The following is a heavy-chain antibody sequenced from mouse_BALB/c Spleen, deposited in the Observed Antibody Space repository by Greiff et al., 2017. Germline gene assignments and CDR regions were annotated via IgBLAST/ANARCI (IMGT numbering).Heavy chain of an antibody. CDR3: ARYYGSSYGYFDY. D-gene: IGHD1-1*01. J-gene: IGHJ2*01. V-gene: IGHV5-17*02. CDR1: GFTFSSFG. CDR2: ISSGSSTI. Sequence: DVKLVESGGGLVQPGGSRKLSCAASGFTFSSFGMHWVRQAPEKGLEWVAYISSGSSTIYYADTVKGRFTISRDNPKNTLFLQMTSLRSEDTAMYYCARYYGSSYGYFDYWGQGTTLTVSS.